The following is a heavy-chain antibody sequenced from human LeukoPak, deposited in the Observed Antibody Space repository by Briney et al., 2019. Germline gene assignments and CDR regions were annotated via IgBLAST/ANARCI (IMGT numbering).Heavy chain of an antibody. Sequence: ASVKVSCKASGYTFSSYGISWVRQAPGQRLEWMGWNSAYNGNTNYAQKFQGRVTMITDTSTSTAYMELRSLRSDDTAVYYCARDGFFGSGIVGAFDIWGQGTMVTVSS. CDR3: ARDGFFGSGIVGAFDI. D-gene: IGHD3-10*01. CDR2: NSAYNGNT. J-gene: IGHJ3*02. CDR1: GYTFSSYG. V-gene: IGHV1-18*01.